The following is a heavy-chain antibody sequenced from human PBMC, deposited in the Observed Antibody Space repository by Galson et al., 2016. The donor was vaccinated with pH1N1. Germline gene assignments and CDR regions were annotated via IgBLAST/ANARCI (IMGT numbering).Heavy chain of an antibody. CDR1: GGTFSSYA. D-gene: IGHD5-24*01. Sequence: SVKVSCKASGGTFSSYAISWVRQAPGHGLEWMGGIIPIFGILNYAQHFQGRVTITADEFTSTAYMDLSSLSSEDTAVYYCAGAGFGTYNFDSWGQGTLVTVSS. J-gene: IGHJ4*02. CDR2: IIPIFGIL. CDR3: AGAGFGTYNFDS. V-gene: IGHV1-69*13.